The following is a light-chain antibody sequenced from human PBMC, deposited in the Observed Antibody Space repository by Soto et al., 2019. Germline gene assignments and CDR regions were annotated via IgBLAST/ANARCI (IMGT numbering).Light chain of an antibody. CDR3: QQYNNWPLT. CDR1: QSVSSN. Sequence: IGMTQSPATLSVSAGERATLSCRASQSVSSNLAWYQQKPGQAPRLLIYGASTRATGIPARFSGSGSGTEFTLTISSLQSEDFAVYYCQQYNNWPLTFGGGTKVEIK. V-gene: IGKV3-15*01. J-gene: IGKJ4*01. CDR2: GAS.